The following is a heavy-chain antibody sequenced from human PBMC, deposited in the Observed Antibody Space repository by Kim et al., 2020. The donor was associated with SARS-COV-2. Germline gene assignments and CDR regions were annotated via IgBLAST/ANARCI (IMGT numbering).Heavy chain of an antibody. V-gene: IGHV3-74*01. CDR1: GFTLSNYW. CDR2: INSDGSSI. J-gene: IGHJ4*02. Sequence: GGSLRLSCAASGFTLSNYWMHWVRQAPGKGLVWVSRINSDGSSISYEDSVKGRFTISRDNAKNTLYLQMNSVKAEDTAVYYCARGHYYDSSGYPGGYWGQGTLVTVSS. CDR3: ARGHYYDSSGYPGGY. D-gene: IGHD3-22*01.